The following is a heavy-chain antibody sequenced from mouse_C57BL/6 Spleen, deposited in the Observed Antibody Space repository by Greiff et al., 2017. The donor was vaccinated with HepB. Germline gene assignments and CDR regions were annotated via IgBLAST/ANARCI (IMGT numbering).Heavy chain of an antibody. V-gene: IGHV3-6*01. CDR1: GYSITSGYY. CDR3: ARVGEGYYGGFDY. J-gene: IGHJ2*01. CDR2: ISYDGSN. D-gene: IGHD2-3*01. Sequence: EVQLQQSGPGLVKPSPSLSLTCSVSGYSITSGYYWNWIRQFPGNKLEWMGYISYDGSNNYNPSLKNRISITRDTSKNKFFLKLNSVTTEDTATYYCARVGEGYYGGFDYWGQGTTLTVSS.